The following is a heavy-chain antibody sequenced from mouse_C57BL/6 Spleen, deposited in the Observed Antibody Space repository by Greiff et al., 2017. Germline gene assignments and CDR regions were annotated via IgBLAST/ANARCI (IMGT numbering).Heavy chain of an antibody. CDR2: INPSNGGT. CDR3: ARVKGWLLPLYYYAMDY. V-gene: IGHV1-53*01. CDR1: GYTFTSYW. Sequence: QVQLQQPGTELVKPGASVKLSCKASGYTFTSYWMHWVKQRPGQGLEWIGNINPSNGGTNYNEKFKSKATLTVDKSSSTAYMQLSSLTSEDSAVYYCARVKGWLLPLYYYAMDYWGQGTSVTVSS. J-gene: IGHJ4*01. D-gene: IGHD2-3*01.